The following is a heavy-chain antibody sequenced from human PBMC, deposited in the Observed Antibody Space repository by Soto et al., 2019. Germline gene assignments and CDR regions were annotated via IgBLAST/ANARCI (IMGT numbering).Heavy chain of an antibody. CDR2: IIPIFGTA. V-gene: IGHV1-69*06. CDR1: GGTFSSYA. Sequence: QVQLVQSGAEVKKPGSSVKVSCKASGGTFSSYAISWVRQAPGQGLEWMGGIIPIFGTANYAQKFQGRVTITEDKSTSTVYMELSSLRSEDTAVYYCARGGYCSGGSCYYDYWGQGTLVTVSS. J-gene: IGHJ4*02. D-gene: IGHD2-15*01. CDR3: ARGGYCSGGSCYYDY.